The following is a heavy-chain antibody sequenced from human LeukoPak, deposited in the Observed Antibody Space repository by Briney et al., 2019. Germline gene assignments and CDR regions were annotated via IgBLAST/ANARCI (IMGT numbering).Heavy chain of an antibody. V-gene: IGHV3-33*01. Sequence: GGSLRLFCAASGFTFSNYAMHWVRQAPGKGLECVALIWYDGSNEFYADSVKGRFTVSRDNAKNSVYLQMNSLRAEDTAVYYCARDLWYSGSRAPPRAFDIWGQGTMVTVSS. CDR2: IWYDGSNE. CDR3: ARDLWYSGSRAPPRAFDI. D-gene: IGHD1-26*01. J-gene: IGHJ3*02. CDR1: GFTFSNYA.